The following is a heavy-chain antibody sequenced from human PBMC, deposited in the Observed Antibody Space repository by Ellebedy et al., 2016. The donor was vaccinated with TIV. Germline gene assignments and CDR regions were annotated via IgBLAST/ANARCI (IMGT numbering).Heavy chain of an antibody. V-gene: IGHV1-18*04. CDR2: ISAYNGNT. CDR1: GYTFTSYG. Sequence: AASVKVSCKASGYTFTSYGISWVRQAPGQGLELMGWISAYNGNTNYAQKFQGRASMTTDASTNTVHLELMSLNFDDTAVYYCGRELGMGRGAMDVWGQGTTVTVSS. J-gene: IGHJ6*02. CDR3: GRELGMGRGAMDV. D-gene: IGHD7-27*01.